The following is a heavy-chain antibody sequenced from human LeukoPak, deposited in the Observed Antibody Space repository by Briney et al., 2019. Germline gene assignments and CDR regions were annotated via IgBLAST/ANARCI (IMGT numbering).Heavy chain of an antibody. J-gene: IGHJ4*02. CDR1: GGSFSGYY. CDR2: INHSGST. CDR3: ARRGYSGTYGYFDS. Sequence: SEALSLTCAVYGGSFSGYYWSWIRQPPGKGLEWIGEINHSGSTNYNPSLKSRVTISVDTSKNQFSLKLSSVTAADTAVCYCARRGYSGTYGYFDSWGQGPLVTV. D-gene: IGHD1-26*01. V-gene: IGHV4-34*01.